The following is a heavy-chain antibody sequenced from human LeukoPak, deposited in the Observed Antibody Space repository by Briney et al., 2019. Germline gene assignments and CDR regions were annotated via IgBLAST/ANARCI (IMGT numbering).Heavy chain of an antibody. CDR2: IIPIFGTA. CDR1: GGTFSSYA. Sequence: SVKVSCKASGGTFSSYAISWVRQAPGQGLEWMGGIIPIFGTANYAQKFQGRVTITADKSTSTAYMELSSLRSEDTAVYYCARDPDTASPMDVWGKGTTVTASS. J-gene: IGHJ6*04. CDR3: ARDPDTASPMDV. V-gene: IGHV1-69*06. D-gene: IGHD5-18*01.